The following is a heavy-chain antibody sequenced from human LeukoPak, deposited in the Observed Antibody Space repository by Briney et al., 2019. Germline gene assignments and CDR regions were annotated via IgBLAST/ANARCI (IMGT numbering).Heavy chain of an antibody. CDR2: ITPLNANT. Sequence: SVHVSCQAPRCIYTSHYLHGVRQAAGQALEGMGWITPLNANTKYAQKFQDRVTNTRDTHTSTPTLELSKLRSVDTDVYYCARDIHYYDSSGYRTVEDYWGQGTLVTVSS. V-gene: IGHV1-45*02. J-gene: IGHJ4*02. CDR1: RCIYTSHY. D-gene: IGHD3-22*01. CDR3: ARDIHYYDSSGYRTVEDY.